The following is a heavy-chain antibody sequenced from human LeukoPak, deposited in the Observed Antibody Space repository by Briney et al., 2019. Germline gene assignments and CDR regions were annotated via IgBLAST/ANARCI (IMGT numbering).Heavy chain of an antibody. J-gene: IGHJ4*02. V-gene: IGHV4-59*01. Sequence: SGPMTLTCTVSGGSISSYYWSWIRQPPGKGQEWSGYIYYSGSTNYNPSLKSRVTISVDTSKNQIYLKLSSGTAADTAVYYCARGEGYYGSGSMGLYDYWGQGTLVTVSS. CDR1: GGSISSYY. CDR2: IYYSGST. CDR3: ARGEGYYGSGSMGLYDY. D-gene: IGHD3-10*01.